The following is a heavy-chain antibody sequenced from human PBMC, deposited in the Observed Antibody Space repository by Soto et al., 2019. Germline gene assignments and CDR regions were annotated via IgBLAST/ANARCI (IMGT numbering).Heavy chain of an antibody. CDR3: ARHSDFWSGYLYYFDY. D-gene: IGHD3-3*01. J-gene: IGHJ4*02. CDR2: IYYSGST. CDR1: GGSISSYY. Sequence: SETLSLTCTVSGGSISSYYWSWIRQPPGKGLEWIGYIYYSGSTNYNPSLKSRVTISVDTSKNRFSLKLSSVTAADTAVYYCARHSDFWSGYLYYFDYWGQGTLVTVSS. V-gene: IGHV4-59*08.